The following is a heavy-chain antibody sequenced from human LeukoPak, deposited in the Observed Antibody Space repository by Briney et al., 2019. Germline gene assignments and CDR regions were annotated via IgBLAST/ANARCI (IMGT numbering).Heavy chain of an antibody. CDR1: GGTFSSYA. Sequence: SVKVSCKASGGTFSSYAISWVRQAPGRGLEWMGRIIPILGIANYAQKFQGRVTITADKSTSTAYMELSSLRSEDTAVYYCARAPGNYGDYYFDYWGQGTLVTVSS. CDR3: ARAPGNYGDYYFDY. V-gene: IGHV1-69*04. J-gene: IGHJ4*02. CDR2: IIPILGIA. D-gene: IGHD4-17*01.